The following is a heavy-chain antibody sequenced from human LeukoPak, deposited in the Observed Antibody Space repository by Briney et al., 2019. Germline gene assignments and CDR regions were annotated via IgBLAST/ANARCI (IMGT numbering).Heavy chain of an antibody. CDR1: GGSISSYY. CDR3: ARSSEGRYYYDSRGNTYFYYYMDV. CDR2: IYYSGST. V-gene: IGHV4-59*01. J-gene: IGHJ6*03. D-gene: IGHD3-22*01. Sequence: SETLSLTCTVSGGSISSYYWSWIRQPPGKGLEWIGYIYYSGSTSYKSSLKSRVTISVDMSKNQFSLKLRSVTAADTAVYYCARSSEGRYYYDSRGNTYFYYYMDVWGKGTTVSISS.